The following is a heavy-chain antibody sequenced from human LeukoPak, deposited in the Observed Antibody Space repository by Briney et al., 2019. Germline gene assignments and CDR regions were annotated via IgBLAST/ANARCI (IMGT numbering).Heavy chain of an antibody. Sequence: GGSLRLSCAGSGFTFNNYAMSWVRRAPRKGLEWVSTIMIGGDGKHYADSVKGRFTISRDNSKNTLYLQMNSLRAEDTAVYYCARDSGSYSFNYWGQGTLVTVSS. V-gene: IGHV3-23*01. D-gene: IGHD1-26*01. CDR1: GFTFNNYA. CDR2: IMIGGDGK. J-gene: IGHJ4*02. CDR3: ARDSGSYSFNY.